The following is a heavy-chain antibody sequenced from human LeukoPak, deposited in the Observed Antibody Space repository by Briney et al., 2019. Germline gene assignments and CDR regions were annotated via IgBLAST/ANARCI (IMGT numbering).Heavy chain of an antibody. Sequence: ASVKVSCKASVYTFTSYDINWVRQATGQGREWMGWKNPNRGNTGNAKKFQGRNILNRNTTLRTTYMEISSLTPPDTPLYNSARIAVAGNRRLNYWGQGTLVTVAS. J-gene: IGHJ4*02. V-gene: IGHV1-8*01. CDR3: ARIAVAGNRRLNY. D-gene: IGHD6-13*01. CDR1: VYTFTSYD. CDR2: KNPNRGNT.